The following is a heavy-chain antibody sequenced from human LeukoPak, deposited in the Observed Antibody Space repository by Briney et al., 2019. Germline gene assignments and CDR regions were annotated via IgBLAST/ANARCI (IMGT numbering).Heavy chain of an antibody. V-gene: IGHV4-61*02. J-gene: IGHJ4*02. Sequence: PSQTLSLTCTVSGGSISSGSYYWSWIRQPAGKGLEWIGRIYTSGSTNYNPSLESRVTISVDTSKNQFSLTLSSVTAADTAVYYCAATNWGSHFDYWGQGTLVTVSS. D-gene: IGHD7-27*01. CDR1: GGSISSGSYY. CDR2: IYTSGST. CDR3: AATNWGSHFDY.